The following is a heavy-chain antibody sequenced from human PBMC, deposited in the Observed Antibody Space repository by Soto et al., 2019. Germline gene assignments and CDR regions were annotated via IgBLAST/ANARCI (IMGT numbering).Heavy chain of an antibody. CDR3: AGGSGWISDT. CDR1: GFTFSPYW. J-gene: IGHJ5*02. D-gene: IGHD6-19*01. Sequence: VQLVESGGGLVQPGGSLRLSCAASGFTFSPYWMSWVRQAPGKGLEWVAIIKDDGGDELYLEAVRGRFTISRDNAKKSLYLAMDRLRVEDTAVYYCAGGSGWISDTWGQGTLVTVSS. V-gene: IGHV3-7*05. CDR2: IKDDGGDE.